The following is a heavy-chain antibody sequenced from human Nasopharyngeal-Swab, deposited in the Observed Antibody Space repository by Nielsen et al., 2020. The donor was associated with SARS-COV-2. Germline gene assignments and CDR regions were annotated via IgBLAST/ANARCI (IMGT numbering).Heavy chain of an antibody. J-gene: IGHJ6*03. D-gene: IGHD2-21*01. CDR2: VNHRGST. Sequence: VRQAPGKGLEWIAEVNHRGSTNYNPSLKSRVTISMDRSKIQFSLKVTSVTAADTAVYYCARSGLFTLGPYSYYHTDVWGKGTTVTVSS. CDR3: ARSGLFTLGPYSYYHTDV. V-gene: IGHV4-4*02.